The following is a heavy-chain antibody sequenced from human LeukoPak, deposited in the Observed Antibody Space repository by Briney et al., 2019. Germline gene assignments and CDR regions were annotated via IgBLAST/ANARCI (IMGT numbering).Heavy chain of an antibody. CDR2: ISVGGGDT. J-gene: IGHJ4*02. D-gene: IGHD2-21*01. CDR3: AKLNLGEMAYFDS. Sequence: GGSLRLSCEASGFNFSSYVMGWVRQAPGKGLEWVSSISVGGGDTFTADSVKGRFTITRENSKNTLYLQMMGLRVEDTAIYYCAKLNLGEMAYFDSWGQGILVTVSS. CDR1: GFNFSSYV. V-gene: IGHV3-23*01.